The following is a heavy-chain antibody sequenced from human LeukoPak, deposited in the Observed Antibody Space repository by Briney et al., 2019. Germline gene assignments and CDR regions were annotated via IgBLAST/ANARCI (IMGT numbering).Heavy chain of an antibody. CDR3: AKEGDGDPRMDV. CDR1: GFTLSSYG. D-gene: IGHD4-17*01. Sequence: PGGSLRLSCAASGFTLSSYGMHWVRQAPGKGLEWEAVISYDGSNKYYADSVKGRFTISRDNSKNTLYLQMNSLRAEDTAVYYCAKEGDGDPRMDVWGQGTTVTVSS. V-gene: IGHV3-30*18. CDR2: ISYDGSNK. J-gene: IGHJ6*02.